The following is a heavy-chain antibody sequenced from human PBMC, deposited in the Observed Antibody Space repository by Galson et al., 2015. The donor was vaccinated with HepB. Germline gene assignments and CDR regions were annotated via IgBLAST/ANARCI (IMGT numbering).Heavy chain of an antibody. CDR3: VRNRADITTPMFFDP. D-gene: IGHD3-10*02. CDR2: IRYDGRNK. V-gene: IGHV3-33*01. Sequence: SLRLSCAASGFTFSRYGMQWVRQAPGKGLEWVADIRYDGRNKYYADSVRGRFTISRDNSATTAYMELSSLKSEDTAVYFCVRNRADITTPMFFDPWGQGTPVTVSS. CDR1: GFTFSRYG. J-gene: IGHJ5*02.